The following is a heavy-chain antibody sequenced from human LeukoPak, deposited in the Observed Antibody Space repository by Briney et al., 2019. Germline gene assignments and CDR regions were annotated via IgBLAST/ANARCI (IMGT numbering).Heavy chain of an antibody. CDR3: ARPLSWPFDY. D-gene: IGHD6-13*01. CDR1: GGSISSSSYY. Sequence: SETLSLTCTVSGGSISSSSYYWGWIRQPPGKGLEWIGSIYYSGSTYYNPSLKSRVTISVDTSKNQFSLKLSSVTAADTAVYYCARPLSWPFDYWGQGTLVTVSS. V-gene: IGHV4-39*01. J-gene: IGHJ4*02. CDR2: IYYSGST.